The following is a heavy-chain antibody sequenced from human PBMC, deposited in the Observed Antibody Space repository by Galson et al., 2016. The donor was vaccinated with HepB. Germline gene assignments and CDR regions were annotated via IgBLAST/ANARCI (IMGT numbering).Heavy chain of an antibody. J-gene: IGHJ4*02. V-gene: IGHV4-4*02. CDR2: ISHGEYT. CDR3: ARGSYVLGNFFPPGE. D-gene: IGHD3-10*02. CDR1: SGSISSDTW. Sequence: SETLSLTCTVSSGSISSDTWWSWVRQPPGKGLEWIGEISHGEYTNYNPSLRSRVTISVNKSKNQFSLNLSLVTAADTAMYYCARGSYVLGNFFPPGEWGQGTLVTVSS.